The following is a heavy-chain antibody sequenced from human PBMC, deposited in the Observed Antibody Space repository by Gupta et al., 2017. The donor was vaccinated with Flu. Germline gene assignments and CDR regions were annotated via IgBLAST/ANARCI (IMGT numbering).Heavy chain of an antibody. Sequence: KWVRQAQGKVVEWVSSIGSTNNHIYYADSVEGRYTISRDNTKHSLYLQMNSLWAADTAVYYCARDIWSAFDYWGQGTLVTVSS. D-gene: IGHD1-1*01. V-gene: IGHV3-21*01. CDR2: IGSTNNHI. CDR3: ARDIWSAFDY. J-gene: IGHJ4*02.